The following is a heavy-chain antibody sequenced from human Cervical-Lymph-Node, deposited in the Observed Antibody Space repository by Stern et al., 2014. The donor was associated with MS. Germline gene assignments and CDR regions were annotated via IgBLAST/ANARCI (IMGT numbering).Heavy chain of an antibody. CDR1: GGSITSYS. Sequence: VQLVESGPGLVKPSETLSLTCTVSGGSITSYSWSWIRPPPGQGLARIGSLYSSGSTTYNPPLQRRVPLSVDPPQHKLSLQLSSGTAAGTAVYYGARGPYSAGLHFDYWGQETLVTVSS. D-gene: IGHD6-13*01. CDR3: ARGPYSAGLHFDY. J-gene: IGHJ4*02. V-gene: IGHV4-59*01. CDR2: LYSSGST.